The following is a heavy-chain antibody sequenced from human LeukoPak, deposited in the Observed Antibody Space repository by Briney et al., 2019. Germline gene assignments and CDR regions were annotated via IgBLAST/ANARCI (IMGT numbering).Heavy chain of an antibody. J-gene: IGHJ4*02. CDR2: IYTSGST. CDR3: TREHYDYVWGSYRPNYFDY. D-gene: IGHD3-16*02. Sequence: PETLSLTCTVSGGSISSYYWSWIRQPAGKGLEWIGRIYTSGSTNYNPSLKSRVTMSVDTSKNQFSLKLSSVTAADTAVYYCTREHYDYVWGSYRPNYFDYWGQGTLVTVSS. CDR1: GGSISSYY. V-gene: IGHV4-4*07.